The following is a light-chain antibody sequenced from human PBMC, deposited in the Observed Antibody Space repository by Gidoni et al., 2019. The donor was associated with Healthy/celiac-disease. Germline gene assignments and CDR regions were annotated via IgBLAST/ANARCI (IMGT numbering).Light chain of an antibody. CDR1: QSVSSSY. V-gene: IGKV3-20*01. J-gene: IGKJ1*01. Sequence: EIVLTQSPGTLSLSPGERATLACRASQSVSSSYLAWYQQTPDQAPRLLIDGASSRATGLPNSFSGSWSGTDFPLTISRLEPEDFAVYYCQQYGSSPGWTFGQGTKVEI. CDR2: GAS. CDR3: QQYGSSPGWT.